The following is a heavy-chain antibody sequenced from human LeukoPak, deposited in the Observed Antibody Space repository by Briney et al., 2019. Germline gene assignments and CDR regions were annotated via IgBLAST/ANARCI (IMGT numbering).Heavy chain of an antibody. V-gene: IGHV3-48*04. CDR1: GFIFSSSG. CDR3: AREYSSSWYPYYYYMDV. CDR2: ISSSGSTI. D-gene: IGHD6-13*01. J-gene: IGHJ6*03. Sequence: GGSLRLSCAASGFIFSSSGMSWVRQAPGKGLEWVSYISSSGSTIYYADSVKGRFTISRDNAKNSLYLQMNSLRAEDTAVYYCAREYSSSWYPYYYYMDVWGKGTTVTISS.